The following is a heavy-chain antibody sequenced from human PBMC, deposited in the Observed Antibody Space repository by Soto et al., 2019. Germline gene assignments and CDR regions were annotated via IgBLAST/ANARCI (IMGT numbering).Heavy chain of an antibody. V-gene: IGHV3-33*01. D-gene: IGHD3-10*01. Sequence: QVQLVESGGGVVQPGTSLRVSCVASGFSFSTFVMHWIRRAPGKGLEWVAGMWHDGTNKKYADFVKGRFTISRDNSKNTLYLQMSSLGGDDTAVYYCAREVSGSGYFDYWGQGTLVSVSS. J-gene: IGHJ4*02. CDR1: GFSFSTFV. CDR2: MWHDGTNK. CDR3: AREVSGSGYFDY.